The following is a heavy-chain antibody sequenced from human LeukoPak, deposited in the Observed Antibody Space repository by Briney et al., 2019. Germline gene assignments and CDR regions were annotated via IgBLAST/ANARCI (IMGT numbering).Heavy chain of an antibody. Sequence: GGSLRLSCAASGFTFSSYWMHWVRKAQGKGLVWVSRINSDGSSTSYADSVKGRFTISRDNAKNTLYLQMNSLRGEDAAVYYCASLYSSGYYYFDYWGQGTLVTVSS. CDR1: GFTFSSYW. J-gene: IGHJ4*02. D-gene: IGHD3-22*01. V-gene: IGHV3-74*01. CDR3: ASLYSSGYYYFDY. CDR2: INSDGSST.